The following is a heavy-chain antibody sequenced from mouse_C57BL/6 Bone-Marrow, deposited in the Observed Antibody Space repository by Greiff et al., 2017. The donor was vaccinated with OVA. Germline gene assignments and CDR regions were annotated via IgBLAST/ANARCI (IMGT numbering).Heavy chain of an antibody. CDR2: IYPRSGNT. CDR1: GYTFTSYG. CDR3: ARRGGSGYDY. V-gene: IGHV1-81*01. J-gene: IGHJ2*01. D-gene: IGHD3-2*02. Sequence: QVHVKQSGAELARPGASVKLSCKASGYTFTSYGISWVKQRTGQGLEWIGEIYPRSGNTYYNEKFKGKATLTAAKSSSTAYMELRRLTSEDSAVYFCARRGGSGYDYRGQSTTLTVSS.